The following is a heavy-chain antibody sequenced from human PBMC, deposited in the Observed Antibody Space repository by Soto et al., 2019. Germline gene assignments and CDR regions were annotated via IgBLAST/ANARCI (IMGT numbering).Heavy chain of an antibody. CDR1: GFTFSSYG. J-gene: IGHJ3*02. CDR3: ARADYGDYVYAFDI. V-gene: IGHV3-33*01. CDR2: IWYDGSNK. Sequence: GGSLRLSCAASGFTFSSYGMHWVRQAPGKGLEWVAVIWYDGSNKYYADSVKGRFTISRDNSKNTLYLQMNSLRAEDTAVYYCARADYGDYVYAFDIWGQGTMVTVSS. D-gene: IGHD4-17*01.